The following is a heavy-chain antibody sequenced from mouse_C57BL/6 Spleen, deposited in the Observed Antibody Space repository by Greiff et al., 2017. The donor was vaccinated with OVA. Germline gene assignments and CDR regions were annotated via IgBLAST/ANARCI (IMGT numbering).Heavy chain of an antibody. D-gene: IGHD1-3*01. Sequence: VQLKESGGGLVQPGGSLSLSCAASGFTFTDYYMSWVRQPPGKALEWLGFIRNKANGYTTEYSASVKGRFTISRDNSQSILYLQMNALRAEDSATYYCARWDNGYAMDYWGQGTSVTVSS. J-gene: IGHJ4*01. V-gene: IGHV7-3*01. CDR1: GFTFTDYY. CDR2: IRNKANGYTT. CDR3: ARWDNGYAMDY.